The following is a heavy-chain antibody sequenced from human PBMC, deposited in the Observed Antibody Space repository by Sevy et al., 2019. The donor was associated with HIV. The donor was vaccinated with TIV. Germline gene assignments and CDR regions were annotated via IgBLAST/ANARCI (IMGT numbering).Heavy chain of an antibody. V-gene: IGHV4-4*02. CDR3: AREVSGQNYYYYYGMDV. CDR1: GGSISSSNW. Sequence: SETLSLTCAVSGGSISSSNWWSWVRQPRGKGLEWIEAIYHSGSTNYNPSLKSRVTISVDKSKNQFSLKLSSVTAADTAVYYCAREVSGQNYYYYYGMDVWGQGTTVTVSS. CDR2: IYHSGST. J-gene: IGHJ6*02. D-gene: IGHD1-1*01.